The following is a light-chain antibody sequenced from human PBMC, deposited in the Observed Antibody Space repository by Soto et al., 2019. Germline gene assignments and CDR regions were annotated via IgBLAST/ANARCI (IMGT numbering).Light chain of an antibody. CDR2: DAS. V-gene: IGKV3D-15*03. CDR1: QSIKNY. Sequence: TQSPASLSASSGEEITLSCRASQSIKNYLAWYQHKPGQAPSLLLYDASIRATGIPARFSDGGSRTEVTLVISNLQSEDAAVYYCQEYNAWPPGTFGKGTKVEIK. J-gene: IGKJ1*01. CDR3: QEYNAWPPGT.